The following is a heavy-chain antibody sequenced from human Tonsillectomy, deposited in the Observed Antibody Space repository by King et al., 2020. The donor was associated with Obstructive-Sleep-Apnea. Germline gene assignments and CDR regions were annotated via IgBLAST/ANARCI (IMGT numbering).Heavy chain of an antibody. J-gene: IGHJ4*02. CDR2: ISYDGRNK. CDR3: AKDPGALGYNFDY. D-gene: IGHD1-1*01. V-gene: IGHV3-30*18. CDR1: GFTFSSYG. Sequence: VQLVESGGGVVQPGRSLRLSCAASGFTFSSYGMHWVRQAPGKGLEWVAVISYDGRNKYYADSVKGRFTISRDNSKNSLYLQMNSLRAEDTAVYYCAKDPGALGYNFDYWGQGTLVTVSS.